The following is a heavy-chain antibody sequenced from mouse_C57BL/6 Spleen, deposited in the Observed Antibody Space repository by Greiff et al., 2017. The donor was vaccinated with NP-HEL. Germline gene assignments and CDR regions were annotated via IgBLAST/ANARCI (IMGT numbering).Heavy chain of an antibody. CDR1: GYTFTDYY. Sequence: EVQLQQSGPVLVKPGASVKMSCKASGYTFTDYYMNWVKQSHGKSLEWIGVINPYNGGTSYNQKFKGKATLTVDKSSSTAYMELNSLTSEDSAVYYGARGVKGSSYNYAMDYWGQGTSVTVSS. D-gene: IGHD1-1*01. CDR2: INPYNGGT. V-gene: IGHV1-19*01. J-gene: IGHJ4*01. CDR3: ARGVKGSSYNYAMDY.